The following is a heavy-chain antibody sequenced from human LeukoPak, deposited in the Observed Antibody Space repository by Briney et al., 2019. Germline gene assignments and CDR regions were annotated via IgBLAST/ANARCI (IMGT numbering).Heavy chain of an antibody. J-gene: IGHJ3*02. CDR3: ARRIAAADAFDI. CDR2: IYYSGST. CDR1: GGSISSSNW. Sequence: PSGTLSLTCAVSGGSISSSNWWSWVRQPPGKGLEWIGYIYYSGSTNYNASLKSRVTISVDTSKNQFSLKLSSVTAADTAIYYCARRIAAADAFDIWGQGTMVTVSS. D-gene: IGHD6-13*01. V-gene: IGHV4-4*02.